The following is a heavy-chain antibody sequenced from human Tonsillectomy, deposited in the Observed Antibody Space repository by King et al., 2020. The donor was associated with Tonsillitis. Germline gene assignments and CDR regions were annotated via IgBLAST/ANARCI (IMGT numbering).Heavy chain of an antibody. D-gene: IGHD1-1*01. CDR1: GFTFRSDW. CDR2: INPDGSQR. CDR3: TRDRAFSCFDY. J-gene: IGHJ4*02. Sequence: VQLVESGGDSVQPGGSLRLSCAASGFTFRSDWMDWVRQAPGKGLEWVASINPDGSQRDYVESGKGRFTISRDNAENSLFLHMTGLRTEDTAVYYCTRDRAFSCFDYWGQGTLVTVSS. V-gene: IGHV3-7*04.